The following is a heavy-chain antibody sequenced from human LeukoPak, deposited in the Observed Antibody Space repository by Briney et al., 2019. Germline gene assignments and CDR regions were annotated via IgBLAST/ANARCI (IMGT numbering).Heavy chain of an antibody. Sequence: GGSLRLSCAASGFTFSSYGMHWVRQAPGKGLEWVAFIRYDGSNKYYADSVKGRFTISRDNSKNTLYLQMNSLRAEDTAVYYCAKIPQGKVYNWNDYWGQGTLVTVSS. CDR2: IRYDGSNK. D-gene: IGHD1-1*01. J-gene: IGHJ4*02. CDR1: GFTFSSYG. V-gene: IGHV3-30*02. CDR3: AKIPQGKVYNWNDY.